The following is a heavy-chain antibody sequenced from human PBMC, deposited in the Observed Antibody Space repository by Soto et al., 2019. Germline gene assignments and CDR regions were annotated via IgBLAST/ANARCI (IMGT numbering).Heavy chain of an antibody. CDR1: GGSISSGGYY. J-gene: IGHJ6*02. D-gene: IGHD1-20*01. CDR2: SYYSGST. Sequence: QVQLQESGPGLVKPSQTLSLTCAVSGGSISSGGYYWSWIRQHPGKGLEWIGYSYYSGSTSYNPSLKSRLTISRVTSKNQFSLKLRSVIAADSAVYYCSSSPPYNSPPGDGIHVWGQGTTVTVS. CDR3: SSSPPYNSPPGDGIHV. V-gene: IGHV4-31*11.